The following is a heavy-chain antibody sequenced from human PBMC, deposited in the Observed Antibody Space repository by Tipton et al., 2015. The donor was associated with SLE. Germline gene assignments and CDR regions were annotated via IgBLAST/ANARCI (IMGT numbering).Heavy chain of an antibody. Sequence: QLVQSGGGLVQPGGSLRLSCAASGFTFSDYYMSWIRQAPGKGLEWVSYISSSSSYTNYADSVKGRFTISRDNAKNSLYLQMNSLRAEDTAVYYCARDDGYYYGMDVWGQGTTVTVSS. CDR3: ARDDGYYYGMDV. V-gene: IGHV3-11*06. CDR2: ISSSSSYT. CDR1: GFTFSDYY. J-gene: IGHJ6*02.